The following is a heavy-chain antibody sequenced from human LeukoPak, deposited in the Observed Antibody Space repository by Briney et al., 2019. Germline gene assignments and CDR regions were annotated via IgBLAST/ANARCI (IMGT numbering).Heavy chain of an antibody. D-gene: IGHD2-2*01. V-gene: IGHV3-23*01. J-gene: IGHJ4*02. CDR2: ISGSGGST. CDR1: GFTFSSYA. Sequence: GGSLRLSCAASGFTFSSYAMSWVRHAPGKGLEWVSAISGSGGSTYYADSVKGRFTISRDNSKNALYLQMNSLRAEDTAVYYCAKSGGYCSSTSCYAPDYWGQGTLDTVSS. CDR3: AKSGGYCSSTSCYAPDY.